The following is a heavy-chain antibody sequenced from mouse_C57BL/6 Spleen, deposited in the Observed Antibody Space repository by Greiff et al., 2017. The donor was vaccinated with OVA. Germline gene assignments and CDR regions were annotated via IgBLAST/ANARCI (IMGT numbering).Heavy chain of an antibody. V-gene: IGHV5-17*01. CDR3: ALTTVVGDYFDY. Sequence: VQLQQSGGGLVKPGGSLKLSCAASGFTFSDYGMHWVRQAPEKGLEWVAYISSGSSTIYYADTVKGRFTISRDNAKNTLFLQMTSLRSEDTAMYYCALTTVVGDYFDYWGQGTTLTVSS. CDR1: GFTFSDYG. CDR2: ISSGSSTI. J-gene: IGHJ2*01. D-gene: IGHD1-1*01.